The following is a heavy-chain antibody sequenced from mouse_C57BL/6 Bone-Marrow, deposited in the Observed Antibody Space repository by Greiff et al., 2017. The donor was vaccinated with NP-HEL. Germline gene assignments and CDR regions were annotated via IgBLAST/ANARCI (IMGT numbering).Heavy chain of an antibody. Sequence: QVQLQQSGAELVRPGTSVKVSCKASGYAFTNYLIEWVKQRPGQGLEWIGVINPGSGGTNYNEKFKGKATLTADKSSSTAYMQLSSLTSEDSAVYFCARRAYYYGSSYWYFDVWGTGATVTVSS. V-gene: IGHV1-54*01. D-gene: IGHD1-1*01. CDR1: GYAFTNYL. CDR2: INPGSGGT. J-gene: IGHJ1*03. CDR3: ARRAYYYGSSYWYFDV.